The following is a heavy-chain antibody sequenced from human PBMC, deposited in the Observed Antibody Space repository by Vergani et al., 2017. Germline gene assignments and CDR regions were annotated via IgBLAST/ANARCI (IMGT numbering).Heavy chain of an antibody. D-gene: IGHD2-2*01. CDR1: GFTFSSYA. Sequence: QVQLVESGGGVVQPGRSLRLSCAASGFTFSSYAMHWVRQAPGEGLEWVAVISYDGSNKYYADSVKGRFTISRDNSKNTLYLQMNSLRAEDTAVYYCARDQMVPAATPAFDYWGQGTLVTVSS. CDR3: ARDQMVPAATPAFDY. V-gene: IGHV3-30-3*01. CDR2: ISYDGSNK. J-gene: IGHJ4*02.